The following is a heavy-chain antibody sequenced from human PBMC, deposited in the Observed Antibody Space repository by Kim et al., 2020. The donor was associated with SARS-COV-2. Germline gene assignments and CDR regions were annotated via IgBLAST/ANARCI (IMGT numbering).Heavy chain of an antibody. CDR1: GYTFTGYH. CDR3: ARESNVLLWFGEFPPETAYGMDV. Sequence: ASVKVSCKASGYTFTGYHMHWVRQAPGQGLEWMGWINPNSGGTNYAQKFQGRVTMTRDTSISTAYMELSRLRSDDTAVYYCARESNVLLWFGEFPPETAYGMDVWGQGTTVTVSS. CDR2: INPNSGGT. D-gene: IGHD3-10*01. J-gene: IGHJ6*02. V-gene: IGHV1-2*02.